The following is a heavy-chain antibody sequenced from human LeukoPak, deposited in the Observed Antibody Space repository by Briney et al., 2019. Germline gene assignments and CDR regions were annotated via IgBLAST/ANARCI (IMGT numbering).Heavy chain of an antibody. V-gene: IGHV1-18*01. J-gene: IGHJ5*02. CDR2: ISAYNGNT. CDR1: GYTFTSYG. Sequence: GASVKVSCKASGYTFTSYGISWVRQAPGQGLEGMGWISAYNGNTNYAQKLQGRVTMTTDTSTSTAYMELRSLRSDDTAVYYCARAGSNIVVVPNWFDPWGQGTLVTVFS. CDR3: ARAGSNIVVVPNWFDP. D-gene: IGHD2-2*01.